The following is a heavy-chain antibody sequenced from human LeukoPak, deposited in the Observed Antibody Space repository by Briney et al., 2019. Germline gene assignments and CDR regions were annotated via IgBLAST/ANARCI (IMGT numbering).Heavy chain of an antibody. CDR3: AKQWVDC. J-gene: IGHJ4*02. D-gene: IGHD1-26*01. V-gene: IGHV3-23*01. CDR1: GFPFGNYA. Sequence: GGSLRLSCAASGFPFGNYAMNWVRQAPGKGLEWVSSISESGHETHYADSVKGRFTISRDNSQNTLFLQMNSLRPEDTALYYCAKQWVDCWGQGTLVTVSS. CDR2: ISESGHET.